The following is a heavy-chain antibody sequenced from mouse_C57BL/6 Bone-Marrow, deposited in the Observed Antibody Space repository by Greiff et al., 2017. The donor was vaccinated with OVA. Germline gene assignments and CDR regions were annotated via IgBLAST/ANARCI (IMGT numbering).Heavy chain of an antibody. CDR1: GYTFTSYW. D-gene: IGHD2-2*01. V-gene: IGHV1-64*01. J-gene: IGHJ1*03. Sequence: VQLQQSGPELVKPGASVKISCKASGYTFTSYWMHWVKQRPGQGLEWIGMIHPNSGSTNYNEKFKSKATLTVDKSSSTAYMQLSSLTSEDSAVYYCARWFWYFDVWGTGTTVTVSS. CDR3: ARWFWYFDV. CDR2: IHPNSGST.